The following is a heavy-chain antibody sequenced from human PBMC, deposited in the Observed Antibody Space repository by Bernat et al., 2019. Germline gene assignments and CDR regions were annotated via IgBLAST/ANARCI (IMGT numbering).Heavy chain of an antibody. V-gene: IGHV3-48*01. Sequence: VQLVESGGGLVQPGGSLRLSCAASGFTFSSYSMNWVRQAPGKGLEWVSYISSSSSTIYNADSVKGRFTISRDNAKNSLYLRMNSLRAEYTAVYYCARPLGRGSYYIRFWGQGTLVTVSS. CDR2: ISSSSSTI. CDR3: ARPLGRGSYYIRF. CDR1: GFTFSSYS. J-gene: IGHJ4*02. D-gene: IGHD3-10*01.